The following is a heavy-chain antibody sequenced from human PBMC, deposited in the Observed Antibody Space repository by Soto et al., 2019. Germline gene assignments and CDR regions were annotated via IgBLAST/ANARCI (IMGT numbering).Heavy chain of an antibody. CDR3: AKRPGDGYNYPDY. CDR1: GFTFSYYA. Sequence: EVQLLESGGGLVQPGGSLRLSCATSGFTFSYYAMSWVRQAPGKGLEWVSSISDSGGSTYYADSVKGRFTISRDNSKDTLYLQINRLRVEDTAVYYCAKRPGDGYNYPDYWGQGTLVTVSS. J-gene: IGHJ4*02. CDR2: ISDSGGST. V-gene: IGHV3-23*01. D-gene: IGHD5-12*01.